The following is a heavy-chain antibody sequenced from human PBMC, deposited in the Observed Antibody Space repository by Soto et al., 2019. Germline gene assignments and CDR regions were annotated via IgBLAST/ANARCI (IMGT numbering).Heavy chain of an antibody. CDR3: VSLLERSDIAFDI. J-gene: IGHJ3*02. CDR1: GFTFRRYW. CDR2: INGDGSST. Sequence: GGSLRLSCAASGFTFRRYWMHWVRQASGKGLVWVSRINGDGSSTSYADSVKGRFTISRDNAKNTLYLQMNSLRAEDTAVYYCVSLLERSDIAFDIWG. V-gene: IGHV3-74*01.